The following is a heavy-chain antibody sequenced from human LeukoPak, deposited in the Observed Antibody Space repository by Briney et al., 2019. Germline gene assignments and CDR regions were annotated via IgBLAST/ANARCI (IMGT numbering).Heavy chain of an antibody. D-gene: IGHD6-19*01. Sequence: GGSLRLSCAASGFTFSSYSMNWVRQAPGKGLEWVSSISSSSSYIYYADSVKGRFTISRDNAKNSLYLQMNSLRAGDTAVYYCARDSSGWYPARGWFDPWGQGTLVTVSS. CDR2: ISSSSSYI. V-gene: IGHV3-21*01. CDR1: GFTFSSYS. CDR3: ARDSSGWYPARGWFDP. J-gene: IGHJ5*02.